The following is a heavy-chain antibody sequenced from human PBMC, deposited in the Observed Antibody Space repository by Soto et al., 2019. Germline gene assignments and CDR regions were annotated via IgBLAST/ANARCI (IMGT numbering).Heavy chain of an antibody. Sequence: GGSLRLSCAASGFTFINYCMRWVRQAPGKGLEWVSRISGSGGSTNYADSVKGRFTISRDNSKNTLYLQMNSLRAEDTAVYNCAKIGHYDSRGSEPFFDYWGQGTLVTVSS. CDR3: AKIGHYDSRGSEPFFDY. D-gene: IGHD3-22*01. CDR1: GFTFINYC. CDR2: ISGSGGST. V-gene: IGHV3-23*01. J-gene: IGHJ4*02.